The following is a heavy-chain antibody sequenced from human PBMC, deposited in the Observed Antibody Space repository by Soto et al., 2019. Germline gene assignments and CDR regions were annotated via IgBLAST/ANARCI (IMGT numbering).Heavy chain of an antibody. J-gene: IGHJ3*02. CDR3: ARHDDIVVVPAAISAFDI. V-gene: IGHV5-10-1*01. Sequence: GESLKISCKGSGYTWIAWVRQMPGKGLEWMGRIDPSDSYTNYSPSFQGHVTISADKSISTAYLQWSSLKASDTAMYYCARHDDIVVVPAAISAFDIWGQGTMVTVSS. CDR1: GYTW. D-gene: IGHD2-2*02. CDR2: IDPSDSYT.